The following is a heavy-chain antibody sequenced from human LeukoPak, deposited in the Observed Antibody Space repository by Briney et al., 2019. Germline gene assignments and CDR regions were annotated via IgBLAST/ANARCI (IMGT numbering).Heavy chain of an antibody. CDR2: ISGNGGST. J-gene: IGHJ4*02. CDR1: GFTFSSYA. D-gene: IGHD1-26*01. Sequence: GGSLRLSCAASGFTFSSYAMSWVRQAPGKGLEWVSGISGNGGSTYYADSVKGRFTISRDNSKNTLYLQMNSLRAEDTAVYYCAKETRYSGFGGNWGQGTLVTVSS. V-gene: IGHV3-23*01. CDR3: AKETRYSGFGGN.